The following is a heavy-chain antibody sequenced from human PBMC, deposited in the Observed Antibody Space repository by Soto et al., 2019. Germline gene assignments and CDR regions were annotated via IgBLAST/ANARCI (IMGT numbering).Heavy chain of an antibody. D-gene: IGHD3-3*01. J-gene: IGHJ4*02. V-gene: IGHV1-69*13. CDR2: IIPFSGTT. Sequence: ASVKVSCKTSGGTFSSYAINWVRQAPGQGLEWMGGIIPFSGTTKYAQNFQGRDTLIADESTSTAYMELSSLRSEDTAMYYCATPIKYYDVWSGYPPFDYWGQGTLVTVSS. CDR1: GGTFSSYA. CDR3: ATPIKYYDVWSGYPPFDY.